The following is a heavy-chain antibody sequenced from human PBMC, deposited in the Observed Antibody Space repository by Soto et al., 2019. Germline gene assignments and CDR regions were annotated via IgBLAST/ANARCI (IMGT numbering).Heavy chain of an antibody. CDR2: IFNSGSN. Sequence: QVQLQESGPGLVKPSETLSLTCTVSGGSISSGGSYWSWIPQHPGKGLEWIGYIFNSGSNYYNPSHKRRVTVSVDTSQNQFSLRLNSVTAADTAVYYCARGVGHSAKVGYWGRGTLVTVSS. J-gene: IGHJ4*02. D-gene: IGHD3-3*01. CDR3: ARGVGHSAKVGY. V-gene: IGHV4-31*03. CDR1: GGSISSGGSY.